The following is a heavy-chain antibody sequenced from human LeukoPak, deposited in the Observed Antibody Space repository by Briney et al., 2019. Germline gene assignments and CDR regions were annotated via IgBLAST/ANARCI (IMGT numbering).Heavy chain of an antibody. CDR3: ARDEGSPGALDH. V-gene: IGHV4-59*11. J-gene: IGHJ4*02. CDR1: GVSITSHF. D-gene: IGHD3-10*01. CDR2: AYFNGIT. Sequence: SATLSLTCTVSGVSITSHFWSWIRQSPGQGLEWIGYAYFNGITNYNPSLKSRVTISVDTSKNQFSLRLGSVTAADTAVYYCARDEGSPGALDHWGQGTLVTVSS.